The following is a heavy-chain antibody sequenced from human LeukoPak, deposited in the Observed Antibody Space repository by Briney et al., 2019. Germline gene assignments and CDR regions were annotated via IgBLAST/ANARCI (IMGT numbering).Heavy chain of an antibody. CDR2: IIPILGIA. CDR1: GGTFISYA. Sequence: SVKVSCKASGGTFISYAISWVRQAPGQGLEWMGRIIPILGIANYAQKFQGRVTITADKSTSTAYMEMSSLRSEDTAVYYCAREYYYDSSGYYDYWGQGTLATVSS. CDR3: AREYYYDSSGYYDY. J-gene: IGHJ4*02. V-gene: IGHV1-69*04. D-gene: IGHD3-22*01.